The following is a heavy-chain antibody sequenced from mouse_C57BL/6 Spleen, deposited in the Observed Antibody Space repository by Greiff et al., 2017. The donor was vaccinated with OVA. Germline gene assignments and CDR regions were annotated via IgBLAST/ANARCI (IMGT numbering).Heavy chain of an antibody. D-gene: IGHD1-1*01. CDR2: ISSGGSYT. J-gene: IGHJ4*01. Sequence: EVKLMESGGDLVKPGGSLKLSCAASGFTFSSYGMSWVRQTPDKRLEWVATISSGGSYTYYPDSVKGRFTISRDNAKNTLYLQMSSLKSEDTAMYYCASHDGSMDYWGQGTSVTVSS. CDR1: GFTFSSYG. V-gene: IGHV5-6*01. CDR3: ASHDGSMDY.